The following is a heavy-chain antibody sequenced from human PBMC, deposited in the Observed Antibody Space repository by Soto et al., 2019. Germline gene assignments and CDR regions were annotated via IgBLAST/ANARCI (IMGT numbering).Heavy chain of an antibody. CDR1: GYTFTSYS. V-gene: IGHV1-18*04. CDR2: ISAYNGNT. CDR3: ARDAPPADY. J-gene: IGHJ4*02. Sequence: QVQLVQSGAEVKKPGASVKVSCKASGYTFTSYSISWVRQAPGQGLEWMGWISAYNGNTNYAQMLQGRVTMTTDTSTNPAYMELRSLRSAATAVYYCARDAPPADYWGQGTLVTVSS.